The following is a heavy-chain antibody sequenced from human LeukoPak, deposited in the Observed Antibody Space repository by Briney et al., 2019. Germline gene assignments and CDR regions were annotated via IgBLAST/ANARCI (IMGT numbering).Heavy chain of an antibody. D-gene: IGHD3/OR15-3a*01. J-gene: IGHJ4*02. Sequence: GGSLRLSCAASGFTFSSYGMSWVRQAPGKGLEWVSAISGSGGSTYYADSVKGRFTISRDNSKNTLYLEMNSLRVEDTAVYYCAAMRAVWTHFDYWGQGTLVTVSS. CDR1: GFTFSSYG. CDR2: ISGSGGST. V-gene: IGHV3-23*01. CDR3: AAMRAVWTHFDY.